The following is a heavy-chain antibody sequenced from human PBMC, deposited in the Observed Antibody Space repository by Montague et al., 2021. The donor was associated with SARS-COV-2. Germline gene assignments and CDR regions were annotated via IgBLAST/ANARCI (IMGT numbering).Heavy chain of an antibody. CDR1: GFTVSSNH. J-gene: IGHJ4*02. V-gene: IGHV3-53*01. D-gene: IGHD3-10*01. Sequence: SRRLSWSASGFTVSSNHMTWVRQAPGKGLEWVAVLYIGENTYYADSVKGRFTVSRDNSKNSVYLQMNNLRAEDTAVYYCARERRGSFYFDYWGQGTLVTVSS. CDR2: LYIGENT. CDR3: ARERRGSFYFDY.